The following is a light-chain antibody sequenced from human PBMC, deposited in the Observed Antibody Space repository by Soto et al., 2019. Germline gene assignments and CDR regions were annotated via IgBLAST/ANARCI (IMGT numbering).Light chain of an antibody. Sequence: EIVLTQSPATLSLSPGERATLSCRASQSVSSYLAWYQQKPGQAPRLLIYDASNRATGIPARFSGSGSGTDFTLIISSLEPEDFSAYYCQQRSNWPPLTFGGGTKVEIK. CDR2: DAS. CDR3: QQRSNWPPLT. J-gene: IGKJ4*01. CDR1: QSVSSY. V-gene: IGKV3-11*01.